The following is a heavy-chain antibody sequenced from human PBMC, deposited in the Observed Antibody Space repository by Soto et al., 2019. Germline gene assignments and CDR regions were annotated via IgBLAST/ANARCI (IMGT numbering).Heavy chain of an antibody. D-gene: IGHD2-15*01. CDR3: ARAIPVLVGLQYYYYGMDV. V-gene: IGHV6-1*01. J-gene: IGHJ6*02. CDR1: GDSVSSNSAA. CDR2: TYYRSKWYN. Sequence: PSQTLSLTCAISGDSVSSNSAAWNWIRQSPSRGLEWLGRTYYRSKWYNDYAVSVKSRITINPDTSKNQFSLQLNSVTPEDTAVYYCARAIPVLVGLQYYYYGMDVWGQGTTVTVSS.